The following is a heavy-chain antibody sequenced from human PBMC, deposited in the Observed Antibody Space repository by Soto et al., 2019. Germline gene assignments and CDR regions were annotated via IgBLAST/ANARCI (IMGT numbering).Heavy chain of an antibody. Sequence: SVKVSCKASGGTFSSYAISWVRQAPGQGLEWMGGIIPIFGTANYAQKFQGRVTITADESTSTAYMELSSLRSEDTAVYYCARTQLVLGFVGWFDPWGQGTLVTVSS. J-gene: IGHJ5*02. V-gene: IGHV1-69*13. CDR1: GGTFSSYA. CDR3: ARTQLVLGFVGWFDP. CDR2: IIPIFGTA. D-gene: IGHD6-6*01.